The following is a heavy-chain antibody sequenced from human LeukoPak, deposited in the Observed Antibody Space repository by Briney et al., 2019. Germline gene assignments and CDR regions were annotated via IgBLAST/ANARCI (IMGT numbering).Heavy chain of an antibody. CDR2: ISYDGSNK. CDR1: GFTFSSYA. Sequence: GGSPRLSCAASGFTFSSYAMHWVRQAPGKGLEWVAVISYDGSNKYYADSVKGRFTISRDNSKNTLYLQMNSLRAEDTAVYYCARVSGDYWGQGTLVTVSS. J-gene: IGHJ4*02. V-gene: IGHV3-30-3*01. CDR3: ARVSGDY.